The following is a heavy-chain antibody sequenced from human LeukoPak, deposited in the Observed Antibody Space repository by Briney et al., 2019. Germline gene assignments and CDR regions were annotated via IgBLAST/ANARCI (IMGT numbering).Heavy chain of an antibody. V-gene: IGHV3-30*18. CDR1: GFTFSSYG. D-gene: IGHD3-10*01. J-gene: IGHJ4*02. CDR3: AKDPLWFGELTSGPDY. CDR2: ISYDGSNK. Sequence: PGRSLRLSCAACGFTFSSYGMHWVRQAPGKGLEWVAVISYDGSNKYYADSVKGRFTISRDNSKNTLYLQMNSRRAEDTAVYYCAKDPLWFGELTSGPDYWGQGTLVTVSS.